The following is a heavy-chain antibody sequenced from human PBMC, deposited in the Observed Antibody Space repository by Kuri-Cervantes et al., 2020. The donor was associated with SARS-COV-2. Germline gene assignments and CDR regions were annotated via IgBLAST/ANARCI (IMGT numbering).Heavy chain of an antibody. Sequence: LSLTCAASGFTFSRTDMHWVRQAPGKGLEWVAVVSHDGKNKKCIASGKGRFTISRDNSQNTLYLHMKSLRSEDTAMYYCAKDLGVPAAIEMFYYYYGMDVWGQGTTVTVSS. CDR2: VSHDGKNK. J-gene: IGHJ6*02. V-gene: IGHV3-30*18. D-gene: IGHD2-2*01. CDR3: AKDLGVPAAIEMFYYYYGMDV. CDR1: GFTFSRTD.